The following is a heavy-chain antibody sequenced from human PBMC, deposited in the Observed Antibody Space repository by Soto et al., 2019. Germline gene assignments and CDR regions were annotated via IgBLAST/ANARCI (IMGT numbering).Heavy chain of an antibody. CDR2: IYSSGST. D-gene: IGHD3-3*01. J-gene: IGHJ5*02. CDR3: ARGQRFSDWFDP. V-gene: IGHV4-4*07. CDR1: GGAISTYY. Sequence: QVHLQESGPGLVKPSETLSLTCTVSGGAISTYYWTWIRQPAGKGLEWIGRIYSSGSTKYNPSLQSRVTMSLDTSNNQFSLELTSVTSADTAVYYCARGQRFSDWFDPWGQGTLVTVSS.